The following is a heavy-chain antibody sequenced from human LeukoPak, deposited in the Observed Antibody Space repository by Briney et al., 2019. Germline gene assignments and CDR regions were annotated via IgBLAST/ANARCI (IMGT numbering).Heavy chain of an antibody. CDR3: AREERESGGWDV. Sequence: GGSLRLSCAASGFTFRNYWMTWVRQAPGKGLEWVANIKQDGSEKNYAGSVKGRFTISRDNAKNSLYLQMNSLRVEDTAVYYCAREERESGGWDVWGQGTTATVSS. V-gene: IGHV3-7*04. J-gene: IGHJ6*02. D-gene: IGHD1-1*01. CDR2: IKQDGSEK. CDR1: GFTFRNYW.